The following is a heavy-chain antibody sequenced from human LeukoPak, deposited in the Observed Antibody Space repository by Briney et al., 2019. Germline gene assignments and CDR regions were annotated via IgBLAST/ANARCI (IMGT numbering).Heavy chain of an antibody. J-gene: IGHJ4*02. D-gene: IGHD3-10*01. V-gene: IGHV2-5*02. CDR3: AHRLRGRFGTTFDY. CDR1: GFSFSTSAVG. CDR2: IYWDDDK. Sequence: SGPTLVNPTQTLTLTCTFSGFSFSTSAVGVGWIRQPPGKALEWLALIYWDDDKRYSPSLKSRLTITKDTSKNQVVLTMTNMDPVDTATYYCAHRLRGRFGTTFDYWGQGTLVNVSS.